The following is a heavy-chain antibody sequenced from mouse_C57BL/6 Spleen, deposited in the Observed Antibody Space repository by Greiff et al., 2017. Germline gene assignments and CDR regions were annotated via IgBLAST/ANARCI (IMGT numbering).Heavy chain of an antibody. J-gene: IGHJ4*01. Sequence: EVMLVESGGGLVKPGGSLQLSCAASGFTFSSYAMSWVRQTPEKRLEWVATISDGGSYTYYPDNVKGRFTISRDNAKNNLYLQMSHLKSEDTAMYYCARDRVITTVVAEDYYAMDYWGQGTSVTVSS. D-gene: IGHD1-1*01. CDR3: ARDRVITTVVAEDYYAMDY. CDR2: ISDGGSYT. CDR1: GFTFSSYA. V-gene: IGHV5-4*01.